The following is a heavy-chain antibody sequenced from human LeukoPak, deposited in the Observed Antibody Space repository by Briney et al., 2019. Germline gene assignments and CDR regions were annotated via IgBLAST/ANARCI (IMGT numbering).Heavy chain of an antibody. CDR2: INHSGST. CDR3: ARGPVGYSSSWYNFDY. CDR1: GGSFSGYY. Sequence: SETLSLTCSVYGGSFSGYYWIWIRQPPGKGLEWIGEINHSGSTHYNPPLKSRVTISVDTSNNQFSLNLSSVTAADTAVYYCARGPVGYSSSWYNFDYWGQGTLVTVSS. J-gene: IGHJ4*02. V-gene: IGHV4-34*01. D-gene: IGHD6-13*01.